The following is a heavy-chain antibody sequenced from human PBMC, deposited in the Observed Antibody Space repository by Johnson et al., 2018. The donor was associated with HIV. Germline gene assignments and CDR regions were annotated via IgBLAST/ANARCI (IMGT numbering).Heavy chain of an antibody. J-gene: IGHJ3*02. D-gene: IGHD3-16*01. Sequence: VQLVESGGGLVQPGGSLRLSCAASGFTVSSKNMTWVRQAPGQGLEWVANIHQDGRPKYYVDSVKGRFTIYRDNAKNSLYLQLNSLRAEDTSVYYCARDLLRLLDAFDIWGQGTMVTVSS. CDR3: ARDLLRLLDAFDI. CDR2: IHQDGRPK. V-gene: IGHV3-7*01. CDR1: GFTVSSKN.